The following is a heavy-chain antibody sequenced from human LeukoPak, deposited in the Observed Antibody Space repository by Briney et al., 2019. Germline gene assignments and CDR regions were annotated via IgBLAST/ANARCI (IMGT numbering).Heavy chain of an antibody. D-gene: IGHD2-8*01. V-gene: IGHV3-48*04. Sequence: PGRSLRLSCAASGFTFSTYSMKWVRQAPGKGLEWVSYISSSSSTIYYADSVRGRFTISRDNAKNSLYLQMNSLRVEDTAMYYCARSMVGDYYGLDVWGQGTTVTVSS. CDR3: ARSMVGDYYGLDV. CDR1: GFTFSTYS. J-gene: IGHJ6*02. CDR2: ISSSSSTI.